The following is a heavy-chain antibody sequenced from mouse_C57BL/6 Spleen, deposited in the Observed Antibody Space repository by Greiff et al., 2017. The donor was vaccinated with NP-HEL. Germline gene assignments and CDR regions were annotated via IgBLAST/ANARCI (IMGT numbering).Heavy chain of an antibody. V-gene: IGHV1-61*01. D-gene: IGHD1-1*01. CDR3: ARWDSHPTVVEAGFAY. Sequence: QVQLQQPGAELVRPGSSVKLSCKASGYTFTSYWMDWVKQRPGQGLEWIGNIYPSDSETHYNQKFKDKATLTVDKSSSTAYMQLSSLTSEDSAVYYCARWDSHPTVVEAGFAYWGQGTLVTVSA. CDR1: GYTFTSYW. CDR2: IYPSDSET. J-gene: IGHJ3*01.